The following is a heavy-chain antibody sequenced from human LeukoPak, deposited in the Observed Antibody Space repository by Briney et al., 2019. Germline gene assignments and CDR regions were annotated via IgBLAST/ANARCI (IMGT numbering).Heavy chain of an antibody. J-gene: IGHJ4*02. V-gene: IGHV1-18*01. CDR3: ARVSNRRDSSGYYYAYFDY. CDR2: ISTDNGNT. Sequence: ASVKVSCKASGYTFTSYGISWVRQAPGQGLEWMGWISTDNGNTNYAQKLQGRVTMTTDTSTSTAYMELRSLRSDDTAVYYCARVSNRRDSSGYYYAYFDYWGQGTLVTVSS. CDR1: GYTFTSYG. D-gene: IGHD3-22*01.